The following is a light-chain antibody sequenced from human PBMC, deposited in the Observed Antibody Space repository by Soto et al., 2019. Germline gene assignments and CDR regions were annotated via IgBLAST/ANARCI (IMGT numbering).Light chain of an antibody. CDR3: QQYNNWPPT. CDR2: AAS. V-gene: IGKV3-15*01. CDR1: QSLSSN. Sequence: EIVMTQSPATLSVSPGERATLSCRASQSLSSNLAWYQQKPGQAPSLLIDAASTRTTGIPARFSGSGSGTEFTLTISSLQSEDFAVYYCQQYNNWPPTFGQGTKVDIK. J-gene: IGKJ2*01.